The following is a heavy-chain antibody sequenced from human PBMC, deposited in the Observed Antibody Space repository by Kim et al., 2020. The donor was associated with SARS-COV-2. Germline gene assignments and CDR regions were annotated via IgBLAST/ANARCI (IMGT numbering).Heavy chain of an antibody. V-gene: IGHV3-21*01. J-gene: IGHJ3*02. CDR1: GFTFSSYS. CDR2: ISSSSSYI. D-gene: IGHD6-13*01. Sequence: GGSLRLSCAASGFTFSSYSMNWVRQAPGKGLEWVSSISSSSSYIYYADSVKGRFTISRDNAKNSLYQQMNSLRAEDTAVYYCARDMAAAGLRTNAFDIWGQGTMVTVSS. CDR3: ARDMAAAGLRTNAFDI.